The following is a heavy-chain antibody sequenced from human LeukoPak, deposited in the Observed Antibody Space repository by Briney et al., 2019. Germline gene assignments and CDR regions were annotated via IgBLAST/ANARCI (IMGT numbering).Heavy chain of an antibody. J-gene: IGHJ4*02. CDR2: MNPISGGT. V-gene: IGHV1-2*02. CDR3: ARDIRLVPAAREVDY. CDR1: GYTFTDYY. Sequence: ASVKVCCKASGYTFTDYYMHWVRQAPEQGLEWMGWMNPISGGTIYAQKFQGRVTMTRDTSISTAYMELSSLRYDDTAVYYCARDIRLVPAAREVDYWGQGTLVTVSS. D-gene: IGHD2-2*01.